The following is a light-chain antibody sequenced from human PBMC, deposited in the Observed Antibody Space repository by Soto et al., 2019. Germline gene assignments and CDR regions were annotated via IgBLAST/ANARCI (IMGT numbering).Light chain of an antibody. CDR1: SSNIGAGYD. J-gene: IGLJ2*01. V-gene: IGLV1-40*01. CDR2: GNS. CDR3: HSYDSSLSGSV. Sequence: QSVLTQPPSVSGAPGQRVTISCTGSSSNIGAGYDVHWYQQLPGTAPKLLIYGNSNRPSGVPDRFSGSKSGTSASLAITGPLAEDAAAYYCHSYDSSLSGSVFGGGTKLTVL.